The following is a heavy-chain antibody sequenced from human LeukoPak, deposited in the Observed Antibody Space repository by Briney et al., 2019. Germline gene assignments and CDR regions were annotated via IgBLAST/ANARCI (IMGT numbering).Heavy chain of an antibody. V-gene: IGHV1-18*01. CDR1: GYTFTSYG. Sequence: ASVKVPCKASGYTFTSYGISWVRRAPGQGLEWMGWISAYNGNTNYAQKLQGRVTMTTDTSTSTAYMELRSLRSDDTAVYYCARDTAMVTGFDYWGQGTLVTVSS. CDR3: ARDTAMVTGFDY. J-gene: IGHJ4*02. D-gene: IGHD5-18*01. CDR2: ISAYNGNT.